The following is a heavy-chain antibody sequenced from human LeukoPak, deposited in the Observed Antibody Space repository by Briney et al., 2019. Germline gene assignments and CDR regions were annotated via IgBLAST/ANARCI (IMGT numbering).Heavy chain of an antibody. CDR1: GFTFGDYA. V-gene: IGHV4-59*04. CDR2: IYYTGSA. J-gene: IGHJ4*02. CDR3: AAHGATQLERLDY. Sequence: GSLRLSCTASGFTFGDYAMSWIRQPPGKGLEWIGTIYYTGSAWYNPSLKSRVTISVDTSRNQFSLKLNSVTAADTAVYYCAAHGATQLERLDYWGQGTLVTVSS. D-gene: IGHD1-1*01.